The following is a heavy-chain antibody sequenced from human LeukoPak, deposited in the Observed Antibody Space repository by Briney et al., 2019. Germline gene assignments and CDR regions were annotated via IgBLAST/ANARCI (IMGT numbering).Heavy chain of an antibody. V-gene: IGHV4-61*02. Sequence: PSLTLSLTCTVSGDSISSGNYYWHWIRQPAGKGLEWIGRIYTTGNTNYNPSLKSRVTISVDTSKNQFSLKLSSVTAADTAVYYWAREGWMRFGGHNWFDPWGQGTLVTVSS. J-gene: IGHJ5*02. CDR1: GDSISSGNYY. CDR3: AREGWMRFGGHNWFDP. CDR2: IYTTGNT. D-gene: IGHD3-16*01.